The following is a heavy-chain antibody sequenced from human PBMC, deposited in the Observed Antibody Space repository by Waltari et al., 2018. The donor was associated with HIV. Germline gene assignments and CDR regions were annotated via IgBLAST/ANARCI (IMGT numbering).Heavy chain of an antibody. CDR1: GFTFNKYA. CDR2: FSGSVNDT. D-gene: IGHD2-15*01. Sequence: EVQLLESGGGLVQPGGSLTLSCVASGFTFNKYAMSWVRQTPGEGVEWLSAFSGSVNDTKYADSVKGRFTVSRDNSKNTVYLHMNGLRAEDSAVYFCAKDLIYPVVSSVRIDYWGQGTRVTVSS. J-gene: IGHJ4*02. CDR3: AKDLIYPVVSSVRIDY. V-gene: IGHV3-23*01.